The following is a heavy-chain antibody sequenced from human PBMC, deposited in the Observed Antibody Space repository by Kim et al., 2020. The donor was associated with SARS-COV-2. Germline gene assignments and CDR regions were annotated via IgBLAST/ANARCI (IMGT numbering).Heavy chain of an antibody. Sequence: SYDGSNKYCADSVKGRFTISRDNSKNTLYLQMNSLRAEDTAVYYCARESYWGQGTLVTVSS. J-gene: IGHJ4*02. V-gene: IGHV3-30-3*01. CDR3: ARESY. CDR2: SYDGSNK.